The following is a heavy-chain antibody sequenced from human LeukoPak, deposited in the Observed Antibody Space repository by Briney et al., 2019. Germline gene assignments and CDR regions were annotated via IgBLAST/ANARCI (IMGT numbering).Heavy chain of an antibody. CDR1: GGSISSSSYY. J-gene: IGHJ4*02. V-gene: IGHV4-39*07. Sequence: SETLSLTCTVSGGSISSSSYYWGWIRQPPGKGLEWIGSIYYSGSTYYNPSLKSRVTISVDTSKNQFSLKLSSVTAADTAVYYCARSYRCSGGSCYHGRVGYFDYWGQGTLVTVSS. CDR2: IYYSGST. CDR3: ARSYRCSGGSCYHGRVGYFDY. D-gene: IGHD2-15*01.